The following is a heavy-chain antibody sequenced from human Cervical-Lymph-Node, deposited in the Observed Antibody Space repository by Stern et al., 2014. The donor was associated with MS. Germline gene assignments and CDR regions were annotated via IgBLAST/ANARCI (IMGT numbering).Heavy chain of an antibody. CDR3: ARDSFGPGSLDY. CDR1: GFTFSSYG. D-gene: IGHD3-16*01. J-gene: IGHJ4*02. V-gene: IGHV3-33*01. Sequence: QVQLVESGGGVVQPGRSLRLSCAASGFTFSSYGMHWVRQAPGKGLERVAVIWYDGSNKYYADSVKGRFTISRDNSKNTLYLQMNSLRAEDTAVYYCARDSFGPGSLDYWGQGTLVTVSS. CDR2: IWYDGSNK.